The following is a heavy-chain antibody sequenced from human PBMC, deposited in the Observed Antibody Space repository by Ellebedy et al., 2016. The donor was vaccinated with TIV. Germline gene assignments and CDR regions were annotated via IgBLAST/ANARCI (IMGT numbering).Heavy chain of an antibody. D-gene: IGHD6-19*01. CDR3: ARGSGWYDY. V-gene: IGHV3-66*01. Sequence: GESLKISCAASGITVSSDYMSWVRQAPGKGLEWVSGIYRGGTTYYADSVKGRFTISRDSSKNTLYLQLNSLRVEDTAVYYCARGSGWYDYWGQGTLVTVSS. CDR1: GITVSSDY. CDR2: IYRGGTT. J-gene: IGHJ4*02.